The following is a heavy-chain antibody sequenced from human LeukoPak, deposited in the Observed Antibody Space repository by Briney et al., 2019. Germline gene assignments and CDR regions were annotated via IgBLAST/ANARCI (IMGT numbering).Heavy chain of an antibody. D-gene: IGHD2-15*01. V-gene: IGHV4-34*01. CDR1: GGSFSGYY. Sequence: SETLSLTCAVYGGSFSGYYWSWIRQPPGKGPEWIGEINHSGSTNYNPSLKSRVTISVDTSKNQFSLKLSSVTAADTAVYYCARKGKAAPSRSYYYMDVWGKGTTVTVSS. CDR3: ARKGKAAPSRSYYYMDV. CDR2: INHSGST. J-gene: IGHJ6*03.